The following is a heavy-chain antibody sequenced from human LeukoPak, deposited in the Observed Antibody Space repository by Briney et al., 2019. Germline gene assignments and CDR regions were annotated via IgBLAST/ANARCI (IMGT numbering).Heavy chain of an antibody. D-gene: IGHD6-19*01. V-gene: IGHV4-4*07. CDR2: IYFTGNT. J-gene: IGHJ4*02. Sequence: SETLSLTCNVPGGSIRSYYWTWIRQPAGERLYWIGRIYFTGNTDYNPSLQSGVTMSVDTSNSVFSLKLRSVTAADTAIYYCARGHPGGWYFFDHWGQGTLVSVSS. CDR3: ARGHPGGWYFFDH. CDR1: GGSIRSYY.